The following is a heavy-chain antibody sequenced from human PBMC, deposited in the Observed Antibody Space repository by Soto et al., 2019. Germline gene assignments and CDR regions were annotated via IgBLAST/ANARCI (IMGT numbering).Heavy chain of an antibody. J-gene: IGHJ5*02. CDR3: ASSYYYDSSGPLGDWFDP. Sequence: SVKVSCKASGGTFSSYAISWVRQAPGQGLEWMGGIIPIFGTANYAQKFQGRVTITADESTSTAYMELSSLRSEDTAVYYCASSYYYDSSGPLGDWFDPWGQGTLVTVSS. CDR2: IIPIFGTA. CDR1: GGTFSSYA. V-gene: IGHV1-69*13. D-gene: IGHD3-22*01.